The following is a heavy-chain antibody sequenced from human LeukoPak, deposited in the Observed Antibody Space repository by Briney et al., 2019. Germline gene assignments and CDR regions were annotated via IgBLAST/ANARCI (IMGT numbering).Heavy chain of an antibody. CDR3: ARFIQQYNWFDS. Sequence: KSSETLSRTCTVSGGSISSSSYYWGWIRQPPGKGLEWIGSIYYSGSTNYNPSLKSRVTISVDTSKNQFSLKLSSVTAADTAVYYCARFIQQYNWFDSWGQGTLVTVSS. J-gene: IGHJ5*01. CDR1: GGSISSSSYY. V-gene: IGHV4-39*07. CDR2: IYYSGST. D-gene: IGHD5-18*01.